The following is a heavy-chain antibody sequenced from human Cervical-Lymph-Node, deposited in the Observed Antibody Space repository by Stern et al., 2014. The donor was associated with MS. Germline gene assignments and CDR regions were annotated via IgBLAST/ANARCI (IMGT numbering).Heavy chain of an antibody. V-gene: IGHV1-8*01. CDR3: ARQSRDGYSFDY. J-gene: IGHJ4*02. CDR1: GYTFTSYA. D-gene: IGHD5-24*01. CDR2: MSSNSGNI. Sequence: QMQLVQSGAEVKKPGASVKVSCKASGYTFTSYAVNWVRQAPGQGLEWLAWMSSNSGNIGYAQSCQGIVTVTTSTSTSTAYMELRSLTSEDTAVYYCARQSRDGYSFDYWGQGTLVTVSS.